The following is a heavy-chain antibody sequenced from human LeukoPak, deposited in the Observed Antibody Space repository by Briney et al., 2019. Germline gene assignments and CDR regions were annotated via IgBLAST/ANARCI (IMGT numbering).Heavy chain of an antibody. Sequence: ASVKVSCKASGYTFTSYGISWVRQAPGQGLEWLGWISAYNGSTNFAQKLQGRVTMTTDTSTSTAYMDLRSLRSDDTAVYYCARGNRLAGDVDYWGQGTLVTVSS. CDR2: ISAYNGST. CDR3: ARGNRLAGDVDY. D-gene: IGHD4-17*01. J-gene: IGHJ4*02. CDR1: GYTFTSYG. V-gene: IGHV1-18*01.